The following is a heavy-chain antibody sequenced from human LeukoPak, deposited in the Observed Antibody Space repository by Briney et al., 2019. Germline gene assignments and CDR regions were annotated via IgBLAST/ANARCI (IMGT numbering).Heavy chain of an antibody. J-gene: IGHJ5*02. V-gene: IGHV1-2*02. CDR2: INLNSGGT. CDR3: ARSSGGSGRWGDNWFDP. Sequence: ASVKVSCKASGYTFTASYMHWVRQAPGQGLEWVGWINLNSGGTNYAQKFQGRVTMTRDTSINTAYMEVTSLRSDDTAVYYCARSSGGSGRWGDNWFDPWGQGTLVIVSS. D-gene: IGHD3-10*01. CDR1: GYTFTASY.